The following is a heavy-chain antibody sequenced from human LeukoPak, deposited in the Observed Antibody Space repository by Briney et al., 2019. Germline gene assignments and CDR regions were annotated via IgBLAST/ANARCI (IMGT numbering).Heavy chain of an antibody. Sequence: GGSLRLSCAASGFTFDDYGMSWVRQAPGKGLEWVSGINWNGGSTGYADSVKGRFTISRDNAKISLYLQMSSLRAEDTALYYCARGWDDYGEYNFDYWGQGPLLPVSS. CDR3: ARGWDDYGEYNFDY. D-gene: IGHD4-17*01. V-gene: IGHV3-20*04. CDR1: GFTFDDYG. J-gene: IGHJ4*02. CDR2: INWNGGST.